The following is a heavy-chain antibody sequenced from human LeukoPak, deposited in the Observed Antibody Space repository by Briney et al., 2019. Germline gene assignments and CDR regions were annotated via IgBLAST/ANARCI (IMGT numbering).Heavy chain of an antibody. Sequence: SETLSLTCTVSGGSISSSSYYWGWIRQPQGKGLEWIGSMYYSGSTYYNPSLKSRVTISVDTSKNQFSLKLSSVTAADTAVYYCARSISVFGGSDYWGQGTLVTVSS. V-gene: IGHV4-39*01. CDR1: GGSISSSSYY. J-gene: IGHJ4*02. CDR2: MYYSGST. CDR3: ARSISVFGGSDY. D-gene: IGHD2-15*01.